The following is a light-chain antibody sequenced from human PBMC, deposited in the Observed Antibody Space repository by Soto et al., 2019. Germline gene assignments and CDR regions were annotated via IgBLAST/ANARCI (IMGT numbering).Light chain of an antibody. CDR3: FSKCSCYTLV. CDR1: SSDVGSYNL. Sequence: QSVLTQPASVSGSPGQSITISCTGTSSDVGSYNLVSWYQQHPGKAPKLMIYEGSKRPSGVSNRFSGSKSGNTASLTISGVQAEEEGYFYCFSKCSCYTLVFGGGTKVTVL. J-gene: IGLJ2*01. V-gene: IGLV2-23*01. CDR2: EGS.